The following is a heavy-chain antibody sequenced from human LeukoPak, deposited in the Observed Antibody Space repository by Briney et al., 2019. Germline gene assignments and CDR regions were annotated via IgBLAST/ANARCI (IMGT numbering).Heavy chain of an antibody. Sequence: PSETLSLTCTVSGGSITDNYWSWIRQPPGMGLEWIGYVYYPGATNYTPSLKSRVTISMDTSRNQFSLKLNSVTAADTAAYYCTRHVDPYGMDVWGQGTTVIVSS. CDR3: TRHVDPYGMDV. V-gene: IGHV4-59*08. J-gene: IGHJ6*02. D-gene: IGHD5-12*01. CDR2: VYYPGAT. CDR1: GGSITDNY.